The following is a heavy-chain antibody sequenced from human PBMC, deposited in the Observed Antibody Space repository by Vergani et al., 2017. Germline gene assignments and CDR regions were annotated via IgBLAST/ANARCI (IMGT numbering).Heavy chain of an antibody. V-gene: IGHV4-61*05. CDR2: IYYSGST. D-gene: IGHD3-10*01. J-gene: IGHJ3*02. CDR1: GGSISSSSYY. Sequence: QLQLQESGPGLVKPSETLSLTCTVSGGSISSSSYYWGWIRQPPGKGLEWIGYIYYSGSTNYNPSLKSRVTISVDTSKNQFSLKLSSVTAADTAVYYCATMVRGVIGPDAFDIWGQGTMVTVSS. CDR3: ATMVRGVIGPDAFDI.